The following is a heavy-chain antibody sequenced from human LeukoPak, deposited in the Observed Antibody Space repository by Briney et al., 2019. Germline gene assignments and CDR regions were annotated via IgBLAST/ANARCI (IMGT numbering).Heavy chain of an antibody. J-gene: IGHJ4*02. CDR1: GGSISTYY. V-gene: IGHV4-59*05. CDR3: ARQLTYYDFWSGYYHLGHFDY. CDR2: IYYSGST. Sequence: SETLSLTCTVSGGSISTYYWSWIRQPPGKGLEWIGSIYYSGSTYYNPSLKSRVTISVDTSKNQFSLKLSSVTAADTAVYYCARQLTYYDFWSGYYHLGHFDYWGQGTLVTVSS. D-gene: IGHD3-3*01.